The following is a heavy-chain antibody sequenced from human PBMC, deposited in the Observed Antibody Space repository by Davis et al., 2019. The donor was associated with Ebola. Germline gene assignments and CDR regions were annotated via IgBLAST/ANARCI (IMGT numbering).Heavy chain of an antibody. Sequence: GGSLRLSCAASGFTLSGYGLHWVRQPPGKGLEWVAVIWYDGRNQYYADSVKGRFTISRDNSKNTLHLQMNSLRVEDTAIYYCAKDTSNVWFDVWGQGTMVTVSS. J-gene: IGHJ3*01. CDR1: GFTLSGYG. CDR2: IWYDGRNQ. V-gene: IGHV3-33*06. CDR3: AKDTSNVWFDV. D-gene: IGHD6-19*01.